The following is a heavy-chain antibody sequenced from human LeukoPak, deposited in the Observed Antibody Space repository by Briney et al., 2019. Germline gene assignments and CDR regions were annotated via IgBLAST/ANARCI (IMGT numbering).Heavy chain of an antibody. CDR2: ISGYNGNT. J-gene: IGHJ4*02. D-gene: IGHD3-10*01. V-gene: IGHV1-18*01. Sequence: ASVKVSCKASGYTFTSYGISWVRQAPGQGLEWMGWISGYNGNTNYAQKLQGRVTMTTDTSTSAAYMELRSLRSDDTAVYYCARGSSTMVRGVHDYWGQGTLVTVSS. CDR3: ARGSSTMVRGVHDY. CDR1: GYTFTSYG.